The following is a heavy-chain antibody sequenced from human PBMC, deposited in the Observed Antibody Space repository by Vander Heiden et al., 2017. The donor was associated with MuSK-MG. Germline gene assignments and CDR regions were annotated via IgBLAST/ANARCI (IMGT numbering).Heavy chain of an antibody. V-gene: IGHV3-23*01. CDR1: GFPFSTYA. J-gene: IGHJ4*02. CDR2: INGNGRNT. Sequence: PLLESGGGLVQPGGSLGLSCAAAGFPFSTYAMGWVRQAPGKGLQWVSSINGNGRNTYYADSVKGRFTISRDNSKNTLYLQMNSLRAEDMAVYYCAKSNNWNYAECWGQGTLVTVSS. D-gene: IGHD1-1*01. CDR3: AKSNNWNYAEC.